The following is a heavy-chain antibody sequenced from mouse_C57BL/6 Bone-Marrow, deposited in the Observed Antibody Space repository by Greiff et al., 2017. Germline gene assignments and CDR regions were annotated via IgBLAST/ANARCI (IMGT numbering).Heavy chain of an antibody. D-gene: IGHD3-2*02. CDR3: ARYEGSGYGFAY. J-gene: IGHJ3*01. V-gene: IGHV1-63*01. CDR2: SYPGGGYT. CDR1: GYTFTNYW. Sequence: QVQLKESGAELVRPGTSVKMSCKASGYTFTNYWIGWAKQRPGHGLEWIGDSYPGGGYTNYNEKFKGKATLTADKSSSTAYMQFSSLTSEDSAIYYCARYEGSGYGFAYWGQGTLVTVSA.